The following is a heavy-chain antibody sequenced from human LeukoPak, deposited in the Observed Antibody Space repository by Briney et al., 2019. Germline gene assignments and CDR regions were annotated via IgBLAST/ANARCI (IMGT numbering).Heavy chain of an antibody. J-gene: IGHJ4*02. CDR2: ISHTGTT. D-gene: IGHD3-22*01. CDR3: ASHPITLIVVVQWYFDS. CDR1: GGSINSPYY. Sequence: SETLSLTCTVSGGSINSPYYWGWIRQPPGKGLEWIGSISHTGTTYYNPSLKSRVSISVDTSKNQFSLKLSSVTAADTAVYYCASHPITLIVVVQWYFDSWGQGTLVTVSS. V-gene: IGHV4-38-2*02.